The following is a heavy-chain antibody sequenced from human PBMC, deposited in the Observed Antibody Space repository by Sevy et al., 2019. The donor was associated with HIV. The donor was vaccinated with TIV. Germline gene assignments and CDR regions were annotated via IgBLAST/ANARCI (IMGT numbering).Heavy chain of an antibody. J-gene: IGHJ4*02. CDR3: AITKVYYESSGYPFDY. CDR2: FDPEDGET. CDR1: GYTLTQLS. D-gene: IGHD3-22*01. V-gene: IGHV1-24*01. Sequence: ASVKVSCKVSGYTLTQLSMHWVRQAPGKGLEWMGSFDPEDGETIYAQKFQGRVTMTEDTSTDTAYMELISLNSEDTAVFDGAITKVYYESSGYPFDYWGQGTLVTVSS.